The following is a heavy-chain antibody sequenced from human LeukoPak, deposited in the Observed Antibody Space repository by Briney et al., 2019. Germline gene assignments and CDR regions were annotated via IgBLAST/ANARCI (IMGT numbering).Heavy chain of an antibody. Sequence: SVKVSCKASGYTFTSYGISWVRQAPGQGLEWMGGIIPNFGTANYAQKFQGRVTITTDESTSTAYMEVSRLRSDDTAVYYCAMDQHDFWTAFDNWGQGTLVTVSS. D-gene: IGHD3-3*01. CDR3: AMDQHDFWTAFDN. CDR2: IIPNFGTA. J-gene: IGHJ4*02. V-gene: IGHV1-69*05. CDR1: GYTFTSYG.